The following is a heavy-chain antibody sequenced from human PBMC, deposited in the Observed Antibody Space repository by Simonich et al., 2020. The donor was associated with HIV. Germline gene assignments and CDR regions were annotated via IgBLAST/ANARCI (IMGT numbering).Heavy chain of an antibody. Sequence: QMQLVQSGPEVKKPGTAVMVSCKASGFTFSSSAMQWVRQARGQRHEWIGWIVVGSVNTNYAQKFQERVTITRDMSTSTAYMEMSGLRSEDTAGYYCASVRYGSGSYYSDYWGQGTLVTVSS. CDR3: ASVRYGSGSYYSDY. D-gene: IGHD3-10*01. V-gene: IGHV1-58*02. J-gene: IGHJ4*02. CDR2: IVVGSVNT. CDR1: GFTFSSSA.